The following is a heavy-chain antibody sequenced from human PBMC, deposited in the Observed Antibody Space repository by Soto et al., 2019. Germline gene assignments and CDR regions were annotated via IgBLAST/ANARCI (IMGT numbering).Heavy chain of an antibody. CDR3: ARDRGIAALGFFGMDV. Sequence: GGSLRLSCAASGFTFSSYGMHWVRQAPGKGLEWVAVIWYDGSNKYYADSVKGRFTISRDNSKNTLYLQMNSLRAEDTAVYYCARDRGIAALGFFGMDVWGQGTTVTVSS. CDR2: IWYDGSNK. D-gene: IGHD6-13*01. V-gene: IGHV3-33*01. CDR1: GFTFSSYG. J-gene: IGHJ6*02.